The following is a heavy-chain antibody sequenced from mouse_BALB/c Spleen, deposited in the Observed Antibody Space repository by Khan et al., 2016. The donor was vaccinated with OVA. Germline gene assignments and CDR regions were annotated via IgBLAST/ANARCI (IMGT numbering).Heavy chain of an antibody. V-gene: IGHV5-4*02. CDR3: ARGGYGSFAF. CDR2: ISDDGNYT. Sequence: EVELVESGGGLVKPGGSLKLSCAASGFIFSDYYMYWVRQTPEKRLEWVATISDDGNYTSYLDSVKGRFTISRDNAKNNLYLQMSSLKSEDTAMYYCARGGYGSFAFWGQGTLVTVAA. J-gene: IGHJ3*01. CDR1: GFIFSDYY. D-gene: IGHD2-14*01.